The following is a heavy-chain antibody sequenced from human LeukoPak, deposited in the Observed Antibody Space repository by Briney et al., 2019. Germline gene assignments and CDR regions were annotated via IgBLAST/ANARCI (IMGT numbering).Heavy chain of an antibody. V-gene: IGHV3-7*01. CDR2: IKQDGSEK. Sequence: GGSPRLSCAASGFTFSSYWMSWVRQPPGKGLEWVANIKQDGSEKYYVDSVKGRFTISRDNAKNSLYLQMNSLRAEDTAVYYCARETEDYDFWSGYLYWGQGTLVTVSS. CDR3: ARETEDYDFWSGYLY. D-gene: IGHD3-3*01. CDR1: GFTFSSYW. J-gene: IGHJ4*02.